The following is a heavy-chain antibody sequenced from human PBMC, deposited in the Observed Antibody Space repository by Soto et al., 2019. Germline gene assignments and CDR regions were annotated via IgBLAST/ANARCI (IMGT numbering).Heavy chain of an antibody. CDR1: GGSFSGYY. J-gene: IGHJ5*02. Sequence: PSETLSLTCAVYGGSFSGYYWSWIRQPPGKGLEWIGEINHSGSTNYNPSLKSRVTISVDTSKNQFSLKLSSVTAADTAVYYCARCPYTVIAAAVPQRWFDPCGQGTLVTVSS. V-gene: IGHV4-34*01. D-gene: IGHD6-13*01. CDR3: ARCPYTVIAAAVPQRWFDP. CDR2: INHSGST.